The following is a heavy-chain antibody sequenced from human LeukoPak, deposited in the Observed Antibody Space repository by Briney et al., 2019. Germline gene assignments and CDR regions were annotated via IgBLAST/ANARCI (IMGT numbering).Heavy chain of an antibody. J-gene: IGHJ4*02. CDR1: GFTFSSYA. CDR2: ISGSGGST. Sequence: GGSLRLSCAVSGFTFSSYAMSWVRQAPGKGVEWVSAISGSGGSTYYADSVKGRFTMSSDNSKNTLYLQMNSLRAEDTAVYHCAKGYCRSTSCYKLDYWGQGTLVTVSS. D-gene: IGHD2-2*02. CDR3: AKGYCRSTSCYKLDY. V-gene: IGHV3-23*01.